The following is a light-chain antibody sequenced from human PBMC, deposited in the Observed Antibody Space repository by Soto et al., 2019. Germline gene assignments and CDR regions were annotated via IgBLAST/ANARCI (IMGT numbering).Light chain of an antibody. V-gene: IGKV1-33*01. Sequence: DIQMTQSPPSLSVSVGDRATITCQASQDISNYLHWFQQKPGKAPQLLIFDVSNLQTGVPSRFSGGGSGTDFALTISSLEPEDIATYYCQQYDSLPLTFCQGTRLEIK. CDR3: QQYDSLPLT. J-gene: IGKJ5*01. CDR2: DVS. CDR1: QDISNY.